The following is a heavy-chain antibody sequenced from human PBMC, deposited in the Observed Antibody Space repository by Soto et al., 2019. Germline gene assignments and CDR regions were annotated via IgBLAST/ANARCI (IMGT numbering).Heavy chain of an antibody. CDR3: ARLQPSGYYLGDFDY. V-gene: IGHV4-61*01. CDR1: GGSVSSGSYY. D-gene: IGHD3-22*01. Sequence: KPSETLSLTCTVSGGSVSSGSYYWSWIRQPPGKGLEWIGYIYYSGSTNYNPSLKSRVTISVDTSKNQFSLKLSSVTAADTAVYYCARLQPSGYYLGDFDYWGQGTLVTVSS. J-gene: IGHJ4*02. CDR2: IYYSGST.